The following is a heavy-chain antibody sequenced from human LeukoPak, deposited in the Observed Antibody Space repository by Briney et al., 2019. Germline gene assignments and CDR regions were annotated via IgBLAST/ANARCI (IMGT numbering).Heavy chain of an antibody. Sequence: GGSLRLSCAASGFTFSSYSMNWVRQAPGKGLEWVASISGSSSYIYYADSVKGRFTIARDHAKNSLYLQMNSLRALDTAVYYCALLWFGELPLDYWGQGTLVTVSS. J-gene: IGHJ4*02. CDR2: ISGSSSYI. V-gene: IGHV3-21*01. D-gene: IGHD3-10*01. CDR1: GFTFSSYS. CDR3: ALLWFGELPLDY.